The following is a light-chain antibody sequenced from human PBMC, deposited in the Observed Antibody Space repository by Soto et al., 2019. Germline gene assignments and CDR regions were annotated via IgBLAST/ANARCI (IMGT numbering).Light chain of an antibody. Sequence: EIVLTQSPATLSVSPGEGATLSCRASQSVSSNLAWYQQKPGQAPRLLIYGASTRATGIPARFSGSGSGTELTLTISSLQSEDFAVYYCQQYNNWPPWTFGQGAKVDIK. CDR1: QSVSSN. CDR2: GAS. V-gene: IGKV3-15*01. J-gene: IGKJ1*01. CDR3: QQYNNWPPWT.